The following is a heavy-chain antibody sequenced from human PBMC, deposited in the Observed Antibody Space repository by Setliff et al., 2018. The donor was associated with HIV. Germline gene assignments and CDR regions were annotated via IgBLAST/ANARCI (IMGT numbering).Heavy chain of an antibody. V-gene: IGHV4-39*01. J-gene: IGHJ5*02. CDR1: GVSINRTDHY. CDR3: ARVPVAGANWFDP. D-gene: IGHD2-21*01. CDR2: VSQSGST. Sequence: SETLSHTCSVSGVSINRTDHYWGWIRQSPGKRLEWIGSVSQSGSTYYNPSLKSRITISVDRSKNLFSLKLISVTAADQGVYYCARVPVAGANWFDPWGRGTLVTVSS.